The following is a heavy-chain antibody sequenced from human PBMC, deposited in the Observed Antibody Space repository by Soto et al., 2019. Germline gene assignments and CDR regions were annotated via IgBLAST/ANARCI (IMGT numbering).Heavy chain of an antibody. CDR1: GCTFTSYG. D-gene: IGHD6-13*01. V-gene: IGHV1-18*04. CDR3: AREGSSPQSGYYYYYGMDV. J-gene: IGHJ6*02. CDR2: ISAYNGNT. Sequence: ASVKVSCKASGCTFTSYGISWVRQAPGQGLEWMGWISAYNGNTNYAQKLQGRVTMTTDTSTSTAYMELRSLRSDDTAVYYCAREGSSPQSGYYYYYGMDVWGQGTTVTVS.